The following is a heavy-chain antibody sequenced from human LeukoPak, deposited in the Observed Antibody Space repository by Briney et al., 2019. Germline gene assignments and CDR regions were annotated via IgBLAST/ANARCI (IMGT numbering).Heavy chain of an antibody. J-gene: IGHJ4*02. Sequence: QSGGSLRPSCAASGFTGNWMQWVRQAPGKGLVWVSHINDARSDTKYADSVKGRFTISRDNAKNTLYLQMNSLRAEDTAMYYCVREYYGQLYWGQGTRVTVYS. CDR1: GFTGNW. D-gene: IGHD3-10*01. CDR2: INDARSDT. V-gene: IGHV3-74*01. CDR3: VREYYGQLY.